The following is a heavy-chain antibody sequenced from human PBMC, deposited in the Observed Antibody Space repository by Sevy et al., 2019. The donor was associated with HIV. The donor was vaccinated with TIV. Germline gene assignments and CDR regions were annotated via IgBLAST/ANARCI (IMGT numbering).Heavy chain of an antibody. D-gene: IGHD3-22*01. CDR1: GYTLTTYG. Sequence: ASVKVSCKASGYTLTTYGISWVRQAPGQGLEWMGWISAYNENTNYAQNLQGRVTMTTDTFTSTAYMELRSLRSDDTAVYYCARSPATMTAPDAFDIWGQGTRVTVSS. J-gene: IGHJ3*02. CDR3: ARSPATMTAPDAFDI. CDR2: ISAYNENT. V-gene: IGHV1-18*01.